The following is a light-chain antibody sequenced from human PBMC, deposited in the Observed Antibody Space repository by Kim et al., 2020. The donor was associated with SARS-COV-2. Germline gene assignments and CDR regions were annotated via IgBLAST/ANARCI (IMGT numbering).Light chain of an antibody. CDR3: AARDDTLSGFL. CDR1: ISNIGSHS. J-gene: IGLJ1*01. CDR2: RND. Sequence: GQSVTISCSGSISNIGSHSVYWYQQFPGTAPKLLIYRNDQRPSGVPDRFSGSKSGTSASLAISGLRSADEADYYCAARDDTLSGFLFGGGTKVTVL. V-gene: IGLV1-47*01.